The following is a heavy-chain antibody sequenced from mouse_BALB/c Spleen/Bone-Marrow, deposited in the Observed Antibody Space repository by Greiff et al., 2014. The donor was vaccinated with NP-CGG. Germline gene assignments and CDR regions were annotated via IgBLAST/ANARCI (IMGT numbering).Heavy chain of an antibody. CDR3: TRSYYGNYFDG. CDR2: INPSNGGT. V-gene: IGHV1S81*02. D-gene: IGHD2-1*01. CDR1: GYTFTSYY. Sequence: QVQLQHSGAELVKPGASVKLSCKASGYTFTSYYMYWVKQRPGQGLEWIGEINPSNGGTNFNEKFKSKATLTVDKSSSTAYMQLSSLTSEDSAVYYCTRSYYGNYFDGWGAGTTVTVSS. J-gene: IGHJ1*01.